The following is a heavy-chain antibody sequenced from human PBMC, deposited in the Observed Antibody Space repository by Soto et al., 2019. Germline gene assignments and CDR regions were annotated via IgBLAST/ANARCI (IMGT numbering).Heavy chain of an antibody. Sequence: QVQLQESGPGLVKPSETLSLTCTVSGGSVSSGSYYWSWIRQPPGKGLEWIGYIYYSGSTNYNPSLKSRVTISVDTSKNQFSLKLSSVTAADTAVYYCARDAWLRGMDVWRQGTTVTVSS. CDR3: ARDAWLRGMDV. CDR2: IYYSGST. V-gene: IGHV4-61*01. D-gene: IGHD3-10*01. CDR1: GGSVSSGSYY. J-gene: IGHJ6*02.